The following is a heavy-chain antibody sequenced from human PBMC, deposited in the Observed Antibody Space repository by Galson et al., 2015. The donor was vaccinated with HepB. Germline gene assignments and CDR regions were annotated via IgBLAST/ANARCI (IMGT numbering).Heavy chain of an antibody. CDR3: AKTFSSSWYYSDY. CDR1: GFTFSSYG. J-gene: IGHJ4*02. CDR2: IRYDGSNK. V-gene: IGHV3-30*02. Sequence: SLRLSCAASGFTFSSYGMHWVRQAPGKGLEWVAFIRYDGSNKYYADSVKGRFTISRDNSKNTLYLQMNSLRAEDTAVYYCAKTFSSSWYYSDYWGQGTLVTVSS. D-gene: IGHD6-13*01.